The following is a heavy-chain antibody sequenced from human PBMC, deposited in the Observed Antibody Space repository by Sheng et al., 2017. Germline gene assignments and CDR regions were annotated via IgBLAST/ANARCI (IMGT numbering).Heavy chain of an antibody. Sequence: QVKLVESGGGVVQPGRSLRLSCSASGFTFSSYPMHWVRQAPGKGLEWVAVISYDGSDKYLTDSVKGRFTISRDDSKNTLYLQMNSLRPEDTAVYYCATQSPTRWLHLGGIFDCWGQGTLVTISS. V-gene: IGHV3-30*04. CDR3: ATQSPTRWLHLGGIFDC. D-gene: IGHD3-16*01. CDR2: ISYDGSDK. CDR1: GFTFSSYP. J-gene: IGHJ4*02.